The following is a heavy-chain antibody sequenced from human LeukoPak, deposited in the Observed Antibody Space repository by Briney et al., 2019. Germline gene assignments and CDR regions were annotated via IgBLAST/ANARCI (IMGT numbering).Heavy chain of an antibody. CDR2: INHSGST. CDR3: ARRDYYGMDV. J-gene: IGHJ6*02. V-gene: IGHV4-34*01. Sequence: SETLSLTCAVYGGSFSGYYWSWIRQPPGKGLEWIGEINHSGSTNYNPSLKSRVTISVDTSKNQFSLKLSSVTAADTAVYYCARRDYYGMDVRGQGTLVTVSS. CDR1: GGSFSGYY.